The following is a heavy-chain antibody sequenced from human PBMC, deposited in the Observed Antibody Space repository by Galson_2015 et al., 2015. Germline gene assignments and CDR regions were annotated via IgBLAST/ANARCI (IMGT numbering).Heavy chain of an antibody. CDR2: MNPNSGKT. CDR3: ARGFGAMAPRRSLGY. D-gene: IGHD5-18*01. CDR1: GYTFTSYD. J-gene: IGHJ4*02. Sequence: SVKVSCKASGYTFTSYDINWVRQAPGQGLEWMGWMNPNSGKTGYAQKFQGRVNMTRNTSISTAYMELSRPRTEDTAVYYCARGFGAMAPRRSLGYWGQGTLVTVSS. V-gene: IGHV1-8*01.